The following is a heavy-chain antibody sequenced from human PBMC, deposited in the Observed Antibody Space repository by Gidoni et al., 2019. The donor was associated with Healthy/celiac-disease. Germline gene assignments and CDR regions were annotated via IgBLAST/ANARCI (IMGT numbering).Heavy chain of an antibody. J-gene: IGHJ5*02. Sequence: QVQLVQSGAEVQKPGSSVKVPCKASGGTVSTYAISWVRPAPGQGLEWMGRIIPILGIANYAQKFQGRVTITADKSTSTAYMELSSLRSEDTAVYYCARGRYCSSTSCPNNWFDPWGQGTLVTVSS. D-gene: IGHD2-2*01. CDR3: ARGRYCSSTSCPNNWFDP. CDR1: GGTVSTYA. CDR2: IIPILGIA. V-gene: IGHV1-69*04.